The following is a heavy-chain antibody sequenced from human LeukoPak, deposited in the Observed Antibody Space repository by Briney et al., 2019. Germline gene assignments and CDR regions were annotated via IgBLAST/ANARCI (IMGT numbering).Heavy chain of an antibody. J-gene: IGHJ3*02. CDR1: GFTFSRHG. CDR2: IWYDGSNK. V-gene: IGHV3-33*01. Sequence: QPGGSLRLSCAASGFTFSRHGMHWVRQAPGKGLEWVAVIWYDGSNKYYADSVKGRFTISRDNSKNTLYLQMNSLRAEDTAVYYCARDHGSGWYLDAFDIWGQGTMVTVSS. CDR3: ARDHGSGWYLDAFDI. D-gene: IGHD6-19*01.